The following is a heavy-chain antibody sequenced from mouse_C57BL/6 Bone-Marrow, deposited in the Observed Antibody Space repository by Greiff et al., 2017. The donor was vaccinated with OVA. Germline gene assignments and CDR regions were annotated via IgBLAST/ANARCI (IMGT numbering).Heavy chain of an antibody. V-gene: IGHV2-9*01. D-gene: IGHD2-5*01. Sequence: VKLVESGPGLVAPSQSLSITCTVSGFSLTSYGVDWVRQPPGKGLEWLGVIWGGGSTNYNSALMSRLSISKDNSKSQVFLKMNSLQTDDTAMYYCAKHMGEDYSNYEYFDVWGTGTTVTVSS. J-gene: IGHJ1*03. CDR1: GFSLTSYG. CDR2: IWGGGST. CDR3: AKHMGEDYSNYEYFDV.